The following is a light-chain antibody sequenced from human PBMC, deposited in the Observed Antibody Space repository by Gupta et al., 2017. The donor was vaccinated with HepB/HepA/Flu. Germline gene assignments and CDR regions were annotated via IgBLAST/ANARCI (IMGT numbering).Light chain of an antibody. V-gene: IGKV4-1*01. CDR2: WAS. CDR3: QQYYSTPWT. Sequence: QSVLYSSNNKNYLAWYQQKPGQPPKLLIYWASTRESGVPDRFSGSGSGTDFTLTISSLQAEDVAVYYCQQYYSTPWTFGQGTKVEIK. J-gene: IGKJ1*01. CDR1: QSVLYSSNNKNY.